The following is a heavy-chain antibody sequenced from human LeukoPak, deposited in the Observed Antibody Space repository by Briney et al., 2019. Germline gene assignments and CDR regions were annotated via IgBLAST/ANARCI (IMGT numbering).Heavy chain of an antibody. CDR3: ARDGDTSGYSD. V-gene: IGHV3-7*01. D-gene: IGHD3-22*01. J-gene: IGHJ1*01. Sequence: GGSLRLSCAASGFIFSDYWMSWVRQAPGKGLEWVANIKQDGTEKYYVDFVKGRFSISRDNAKNSLYLQMNSLRAEDTAVYYCARDGDTSGYSDWGQGTLVTVSS. CDR2: IKQDGTEK. CDR1: GFIFSDYW.